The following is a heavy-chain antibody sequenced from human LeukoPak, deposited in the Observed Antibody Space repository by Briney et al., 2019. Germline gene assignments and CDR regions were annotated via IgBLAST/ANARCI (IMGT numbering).Heavy chain of an antibody. V-gene: IGHV1-69*06. J-gene: IGHJ4*02. CDR1: GGTFSSYA. D-gene: IGHD6-13*01. CDR3: ARDKVGGSSLNY. CDR2: IIPIFGTA. Sequence: ASVKVSCKASGGTFSSYAISWVRQAPGQGLEWMGGIIPIFGTANYAQKFQGRVTITADKSTSTAYMELSSLRSEDTAVYYCARDKVGGSSLNYWGQGTLVTVSS.